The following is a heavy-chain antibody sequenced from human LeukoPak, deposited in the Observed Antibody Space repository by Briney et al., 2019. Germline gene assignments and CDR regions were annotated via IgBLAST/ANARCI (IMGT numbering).Heavy chain of an antibody. V-gene: IGHV3-48*04. Sequence: GGSLRLSCAASGFTFSSYSMNWVRQAPGKGLEWVSHISSSSSSTIYYADSVKGRFTISRDNAKNSLYLQMNSLRVEDTAVYYCARGPYSSSWYNWFDPWGQGTLVTVSS. CDR2: ISSSSSSTI. D-gene: IGHD6-13*01. CDR3: ARGPYSSSWYNWFDP. CDR1: GFTFSSYS. J-gene: IGHJ5*02.